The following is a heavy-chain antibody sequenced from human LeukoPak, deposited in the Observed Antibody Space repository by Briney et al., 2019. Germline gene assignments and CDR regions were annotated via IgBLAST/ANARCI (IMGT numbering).Heavy chain of an antibody. CDR1: RFIFSSYS. D-gene: IGHD6-19*01. CDR3: ARVVSGWYELVDY. J-gene: IGHJ4*02. CDR2: ISSSSSYI. V-gene: IGHV3-21*01. Sequence: PGGSLRLSCAASRFIFSSYSMNWVRQAPGKGLEWVSSISSSSSYIYYADSVKGRFTISRDNAKNSLYLQMNSLRAEDTAVYYCARVVSGWYELVDYWGQGTLVTVSS.